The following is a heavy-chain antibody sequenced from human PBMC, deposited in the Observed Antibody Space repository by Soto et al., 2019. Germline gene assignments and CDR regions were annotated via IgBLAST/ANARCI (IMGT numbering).Heavy chain of an antibody. Sequence: GASVKVSCKASGYTFTGYYMHWVRQAPGQGLEWMGWINPNSGGTNYAQKFQGRVTMTRDTSISTAYMALSRLRSDDTAVYYCAREGTVLLWFGELSTTSNWFDPWGQGTLVTVSS. CDR2: INPNSGGT. J-gene: IGHJ5*02. CDR3: AREGTVLLWFGELSTTSNWFDP. CDR1: GYTFTGYY. D-gene: IGHD3-10*01. V-gene: IGHV1-2*02.